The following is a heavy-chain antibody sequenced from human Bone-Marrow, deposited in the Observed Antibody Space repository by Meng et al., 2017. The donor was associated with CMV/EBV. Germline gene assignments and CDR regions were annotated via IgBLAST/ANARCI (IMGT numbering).Heavy chain of an antibody. CDR1: GGSFSGYY. V-gene: IGHV4-34*01. D-gene: IGHD2-2*01. Sequence: SETLSLTCAVYGGSFSGYYWSWIRQPPGKGLEWIGEINHSVSTNYNPSLKSRVTISVDTSKNQFSLKLSSVTAADTAVYYCARYCSSTSCYFSASNYYGMDVWGQGTTVTVSS. J-gene: IGHJ6*02. CDR3: ARYCSSTSCYFSASNYYGMDV. CDR2: INHSVST.